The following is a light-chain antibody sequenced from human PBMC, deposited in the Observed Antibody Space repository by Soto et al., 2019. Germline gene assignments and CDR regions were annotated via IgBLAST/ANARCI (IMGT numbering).Light chain of an antibody. J-gene: IGKJ1*01. V-gene: IGKV1-6*01. CDR1: QGIRND. CDR3: LQDYSYPWT. Sequence: AIQLTQSPSSLSPSVGDRVTITWRASQGIRNDLGWYQQKPGKAPKLLIYAASSLQSGVPSRFSGSASGTDFTLTISSLQPEDFATYYCLQDYSYPWTFGQGTKVDIK. CDR2: AAS.